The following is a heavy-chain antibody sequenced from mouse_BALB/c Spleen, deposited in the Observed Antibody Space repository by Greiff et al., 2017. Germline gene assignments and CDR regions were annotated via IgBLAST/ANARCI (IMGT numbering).Heavy chain of an antibody. J-gene: IGHJ3*01. CDR3: TRSTIGTWFAY. CDR1: GYTFTDYE. CDR2: IDPETGGT. Sequence: LVESGAELVRPGASVTLSCKASGYTFTDYEMHWVKQTPVHGLEWIGAIDPETGGTAYNQKFKGKATLTADKSSSTAYMELRSLTSEDSAVYYCTRSTIGTWFAYWGQGTLVTVSA. D-gene: IGHD2-14*01. V-gene: IGHV1-15*01.